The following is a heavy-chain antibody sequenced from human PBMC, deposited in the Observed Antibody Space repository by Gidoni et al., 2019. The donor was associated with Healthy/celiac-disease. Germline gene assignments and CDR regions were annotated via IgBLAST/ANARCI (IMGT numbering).Heavy chain of an antibody. CDR2: IYHSGST. CDR1: GGSISSGGYS. D-gene: IGHD3-9*01. CDR3: ARGADDILTGSYYFDY. Sequence: QLQLQESGSGLVKPSQTLSLTCAVSGGSISSGGYSWSWIRQPPGKGLEWIGYIYHSGSTYYNPSLKSRVTISVDRSKNQFSLKLSSVTAADTAVYYCARGADDILTGSYYFDYWGQGTLVTVSS. V-gene: IGHV4-30-2*01. J-gene: IGHJ4*02.